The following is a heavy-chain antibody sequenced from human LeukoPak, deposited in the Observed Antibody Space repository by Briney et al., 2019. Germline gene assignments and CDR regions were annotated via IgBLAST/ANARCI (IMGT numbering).Heavy chain of an antibody. D-gene: IGHD6-13*01. V-gene: IGHV4-38-2*02. CDR1: GYSISGGYY. CDR2: IYHSGST. CDR3: ARSEQQLVVEY. Sequence: KASETLSLTCTVSGYSISGGYYWGWIRQPPGKGLEWIGSIYHSGSTYYNPSLKSRVTISVDTSKNQFSLKLSSVTAADTAVYYCARSEQQLVVEYWGQGTLVTVSS. J-gene: IGHJ4*02.